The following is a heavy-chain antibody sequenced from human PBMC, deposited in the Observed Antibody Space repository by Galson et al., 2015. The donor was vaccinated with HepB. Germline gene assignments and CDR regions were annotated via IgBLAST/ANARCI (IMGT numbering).Heavy chain of an antibody. D-gene: IGHD6-19*01. CDR2: IDPSDSYT. CDR3: ARHFAAVAHDRSFDY. CDR1: GYSFTSYW. V-gene: IGHV5-10-1*01. Sequence: QSGAEVKKPGESLRISCKGSGYSFTSYWISWVRQMPGKGLEWMGRIDPSDSYTNYSPSFQGHVTISADKSISTAYLQWSSLKASDTAMYYCARHFAAVAHDRSFDYWGQGTLVTVSS. J-gene: IGHJ4*02.